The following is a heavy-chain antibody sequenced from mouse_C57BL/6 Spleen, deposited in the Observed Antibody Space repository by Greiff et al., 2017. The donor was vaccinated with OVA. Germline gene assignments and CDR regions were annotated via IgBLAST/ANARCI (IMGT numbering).Heavy chain of an antibody. Sequence: VQLQQSGAELARPGASVKMSCKASGYTFTSYTMHWVKQRPGQGLEWIGYINPSSGYTKYNQKFKDKATLTADKSSSTAYMQLSSLTSEDSAVYYCERELYYYGNLCDCWGRDTTHTVS. J-gene: IGHJ2*01. V-gene: IGHV1-4*01. CDR1: GYTFTSYT. CDR2: INPSSGYT. D-gene: IGHD1-1*01. CDR3: ERELYYYGNLCDC.